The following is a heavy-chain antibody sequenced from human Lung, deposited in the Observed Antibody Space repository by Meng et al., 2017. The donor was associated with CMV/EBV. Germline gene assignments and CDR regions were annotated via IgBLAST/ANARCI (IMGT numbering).Heavy chain of an antibody. CDR1: GFMFSSYS. CDR3: ARADYANYGFWSGFPAL. V-gene: IGHV3-30*04. D-gene: IGHD3-3*01. J-gene: IGHJ4*02. CDR2: TSYDGSKK. Sequence: GGSXRLXCVASGFMFSSYSLHWVRQAPGKGLEWVAVTSYDGSKKEYANSVKGRFTVSRDNSKNTLYLQMNTLRADDTAVYYCARADYANYGFWSGFPALWXQGTRVTVSS.